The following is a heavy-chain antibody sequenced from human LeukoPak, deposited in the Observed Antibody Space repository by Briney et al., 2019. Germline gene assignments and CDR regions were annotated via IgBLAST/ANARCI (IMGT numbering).Heavy chain of an antibody. D-gene: IGHD3-22*01. V-gene: IGHV4-38-2*01. J-gene: IGHJ4*02. CDR3: ARRSSSYWGLVGYFDY. Sequence: SETLSLTCAVSGYSISSGYYWGWIRQPPGKGLEWIGSIYHSGSTYYNPSLKSRVTISVDTSKNQFSLKLSSVTAADTAVYYCARRSSSYWGLVGYFDYWGQGTLVTVSS. CDR2: IYHSGST. CDR1: GYSISSGYY.